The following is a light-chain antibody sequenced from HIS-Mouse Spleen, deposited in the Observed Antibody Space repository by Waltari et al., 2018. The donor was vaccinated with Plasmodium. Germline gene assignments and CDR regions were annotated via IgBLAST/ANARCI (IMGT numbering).Light chain of an antibody. CDR2: QDT. Sequence: SYELTQPPSVSVSPGQTASITCSGDKLGDKYACWYQQKPGQSPVLVIYQDTKRPSGIPERFSGSKSGNTATLTSGGTQAMDEADYYCQAWDSSTVVFGGGTKLTVL. CDR3: QAWDSSTVV. J-gene: IGLJ2*01. V-gene: IGLV3-1*01. CDR1: KLGDKY.